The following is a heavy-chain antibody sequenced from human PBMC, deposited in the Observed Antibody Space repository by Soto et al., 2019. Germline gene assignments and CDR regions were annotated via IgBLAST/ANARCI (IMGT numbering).Heavy chain of an antibody. CDR1: GYTFTSYY. CDR3: ASWLDGSGVSCYFLLNY. J-gene: IGHJ4*02. D-gene: IGHD2-15*01. CDR2: INPSGGST. V-gene: IGHV1-46*03. Sequence: GASVKVSCKASGYTFTSYYMHWVRQAPGQGLEWMGIINPSGGSTSYAQKFQGRVTMTRDTSTSTVYMELSSLRSEDTAVYYCASWLDGSGVSCYFLLNYSGQGFLVMVSS.